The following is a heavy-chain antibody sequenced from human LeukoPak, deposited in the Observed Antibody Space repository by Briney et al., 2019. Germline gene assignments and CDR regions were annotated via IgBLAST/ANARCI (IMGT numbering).Heavy chain of an antibody. CDR1: RGTFSSYA. CDR2: IIPIFGTA. Sequence: SVKVSCKASRGTFSSYAISWVRQAPGQGLEWMGGIIPIFGTANYAQKFQGRVTITADESTSTAYMELSSLRSEDTAVYYCAREGPSVVVVAANNWFDPWGQGTLVTVSS. CDR3: AREGPSVVVVAANNWFDP. V-gene: IGHV1-69*13. D-gene: IGHD2-15*01. J-gene: IGHJ5*02.